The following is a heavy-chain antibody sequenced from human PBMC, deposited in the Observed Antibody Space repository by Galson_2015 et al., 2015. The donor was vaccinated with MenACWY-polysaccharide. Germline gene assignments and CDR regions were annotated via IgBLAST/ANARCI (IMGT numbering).Heavy chain of an antibody. J-gene: IGHJ4*02. Sequence: SVKVSCKASGGTFSSYAISWVRQAPGQGLEWMGRIIPILGIANYAQKFQGRVTITADKSTSTAYMELSSLRSEDTAVYYCARSLGYCSSTSCPFDYWGQGTLVTVSS. CDR1: GGTFSSYA. V-gene: IGHV1-69*04. D-gene: IGHD2-2*01. CDR3: ARSLGYCSSTSCPFDY. CDR2: IIPILGIA.